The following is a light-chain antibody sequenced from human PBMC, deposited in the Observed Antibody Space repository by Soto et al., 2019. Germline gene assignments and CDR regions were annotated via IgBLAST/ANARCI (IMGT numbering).Light chain of an antibody. CDR2: GAS. J-gene: IGKJ2*01. V-gene: IGKV3-20*01. Sequence: EIVLTQSPGTLSLSPGERATLSCRASQSVSDSSLAWYHQKPGQAHRLLIYGASRRATGIPDTFSGSGSGTDFTLTISRLEPEDFAVYYCQLYGDSPMYTFGQGTKLEIK. CDR1: QSVSDSS. CDR3: QLYGDSPMYT.